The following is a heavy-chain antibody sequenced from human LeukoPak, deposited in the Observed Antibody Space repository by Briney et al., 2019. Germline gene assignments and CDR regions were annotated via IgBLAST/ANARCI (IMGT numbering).Heavy chain of an antibody. D-gene: IGHD2-2*02. CDR2: IYTSGST. CDR1: GGSISSSSYY. J-gene: IGHJ6*02. V-gene: IGHV4-61*02. Sequence: PSQTLSLTCTVSGGSISSSSYYWSWIRQPAGKGLEWIGRIYTSGSTNYNPSLKSRVTMSVDTSKNQFSLKLSSVTAADTAVYYCARDGDCSSTSCYKRPGFGYYYYGMDVWGQGTTVTVSS. CDR3: ARDGDCSSTSCYKRPGFGYYYYGMDV.